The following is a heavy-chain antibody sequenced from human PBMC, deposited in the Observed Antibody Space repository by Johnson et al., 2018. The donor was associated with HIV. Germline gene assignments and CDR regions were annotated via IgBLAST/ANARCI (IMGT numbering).Heavy chain of an antibody. J-gene: IGHJ3*02. Sequence: VQLVESGGGVVQPGGSLRLSCAASGFTVTSNYMSWVRQAPAQGLAWVSVIYSGGSSYYADPVKGRFTISRDNSKNTLYLQMNSLRSEDTALYYCAREAGSGSYSPWRPDAFDIWGQGTMVTVSS. D-gene: IGHD3-10*01. CDR2: IYSGGSS. V-gene: IGHV3-53*01. CDR1: GFTVTSNY. CDR3: AREAGSGSYSPWRPDAFDI.